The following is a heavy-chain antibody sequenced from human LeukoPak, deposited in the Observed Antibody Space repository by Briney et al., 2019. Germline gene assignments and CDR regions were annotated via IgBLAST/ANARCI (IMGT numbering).Heavy chain of an antibody. CDR3: ARGVIAVDDYGSWNYSYFDY. CDR1: GFTFSSYS. Sequence: PGGSLRLSCAASGFTFSSYSMNWVRQAPGKGLEWVSSISSSSSYKYYADSVKGRFTISRDNAKNSLHLQMNRLRAEDTAVYYCARGVIAVDDYGSWNYSYFDYWGQGTLVTVSS. CDR2: ISSSSSYK. V-gene: IGHV3-21*01. D-gene: IGHD3-10*01. J-gene: IGHJ4*02.